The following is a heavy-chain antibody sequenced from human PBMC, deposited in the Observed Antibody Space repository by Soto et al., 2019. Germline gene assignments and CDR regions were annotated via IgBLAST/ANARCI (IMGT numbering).Heavy chain of an antibody. CDR3: VRDGDGSGRTDFQY. D-gene: IGHD3-3*01. V-gene: IGHV6-1*01. CDR1: GDXVSSNIAA. CDR2: TYYRSKWFN. J-gene: IGHJ4*02. Sequence: SLTCAISGDXVSSNIAAWNWIRQSPSRGLEWLGRTYYRSKWFNEYALSVKSRISINADTSKNQFSLQLSSVTLEDTAVYYCVRDGDGSGRTDFQYWGQGTLVTVSS.